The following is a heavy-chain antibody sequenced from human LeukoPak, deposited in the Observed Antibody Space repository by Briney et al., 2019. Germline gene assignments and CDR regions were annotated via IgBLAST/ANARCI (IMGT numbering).Heavy chain of an antibody. J-gene: IGHJ4*02. CDR2: ISGSGGGT. V-gene: IGHV3-23*01. CDR1: GFSFSNYG. D-gene: IGHD5-18*01. CDR3: AKSRSPGYSMGYDPDY. Sequence: GGSLRLSCAASGFSFSNYGVNWVRQTPGEGLEWVSAISGSGGGTFYAPSVKGRFTISRDNSKNMLFLQMNGLRAEDTATYYCAKSRSPGYSMGYDPDYWGQGTLVIVST.